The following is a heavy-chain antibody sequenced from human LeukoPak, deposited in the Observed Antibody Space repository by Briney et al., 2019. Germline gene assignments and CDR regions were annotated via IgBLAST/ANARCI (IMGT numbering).Heavy chain of an antibody. V-gene: IGHV1-2*02. Sequence: GASVKVSSKPSGYSFTHYYIHWVRQAPGQGLEWMGWINPNSGDTNYAQKFQGRVTMTRDTSIKTAYMELSRLRSDDMAVYYCARFGPFGVVPLGFDPWGQGTLVTVSS. J-gene: IGHJ5*02. D-gene: IGHD3-3*01. CDR3: ARFGPFGVVPLGFDP. CDR1: GYSFTHYY. CDR2: INPNSGDT.